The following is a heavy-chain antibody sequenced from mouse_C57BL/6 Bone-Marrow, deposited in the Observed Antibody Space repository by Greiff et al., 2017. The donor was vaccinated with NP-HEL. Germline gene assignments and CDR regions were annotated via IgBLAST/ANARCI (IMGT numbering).Heavy chain of an antibody. CDR2: ISNLAYSI. J-gene: IGHJ2*01. CDR1: GFTFSDYG. D-gene: IGHD2-5*01. Sequence: EVKLMESGGGLVQPGGSLKLSCAASGFTFSDYGMAWVRQAPRKGPEWVAFISNLAYSIYYADTVTGRFTISRENAKNTLYLEMSSLRSEDTAMYYCARRGDSNYDYFDYWGQGTTLTVSS. CDR3: ARRGDSNYDYFDY. V-gene: IGHV5-15*01.